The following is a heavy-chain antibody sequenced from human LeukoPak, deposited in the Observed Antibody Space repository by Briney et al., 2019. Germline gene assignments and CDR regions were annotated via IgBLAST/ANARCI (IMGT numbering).Heavy chain of an antibody. CDR2: IWYDGSNK. CDR3: ARDFEHYDFWSGYYKMDYYYYGMDV. J-gene: IGHJ6*02. V-gene: IGHV3-33*01. D-gene: IGHD3-3*01. CDR1: GFTFSSYG. Sequence: GGSLRLSCAASGFTFSSYGMHWVRQAPGKGLEWVAVIWYDGSNKYYADSVKGRFTISRDNSKNTLYLQMNSLRAEDTAVYYCARDFEHYDFWSGYYKMDYYYYGMDVWGQGTTVTVSS.